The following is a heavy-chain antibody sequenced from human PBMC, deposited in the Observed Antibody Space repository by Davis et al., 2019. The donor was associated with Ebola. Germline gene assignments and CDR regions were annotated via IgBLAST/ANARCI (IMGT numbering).Heavy chain of an antibody. CDR2: IKQDGSEK. CDR3: AREGILWELPPGSYWYFDL. D-gene: IGHD1-26*01. Sequence: PGGSLRLSCVGSGFTFSRYWMSWVRQAPGKGLEWVANIKQDGSEKYYVDSVKGRFTISRDNAKNSLYLQMNSLRAEDTAVYYCAREGILWELPPGSYWYFDLWGRGTPVTVSS. J-gene: IGHJ2*01. V-gene: IGHV3-7*03. CDR1: GFTFSRYW.